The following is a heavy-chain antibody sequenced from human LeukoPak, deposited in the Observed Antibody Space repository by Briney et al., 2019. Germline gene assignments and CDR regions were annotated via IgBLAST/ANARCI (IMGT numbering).Heavy chain of an antibody. CDR1: GFTFRSYA. Sequence: GGPLKLSCAASGFTFRSYAMTWVRQAPGKGLGGFSEISNVATLKYADSVKGRFTMSRDSSKNMLYLQMNSLRAEDTAVYYCAKDGGHPTENYYMDVWGKGTTVTVSS. J-gene: IGHJ6*03. D-gene: IGHD4-17*01. CDR2: ISNVATL. CDR3: AKDGGHPTENYYMDV. V-gene: IGHV3-23*01.